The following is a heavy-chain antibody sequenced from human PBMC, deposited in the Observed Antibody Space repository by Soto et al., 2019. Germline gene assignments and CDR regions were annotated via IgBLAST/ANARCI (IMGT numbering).Heavy chain of an antibody. CDR3: ATSQYSGNYYGPYDS. J-gene: IGHJ4*02. CDR2: INAGHGTT. CDR1: GCTFTHYA. D-gene: IGHD1-26*01. V-gene: IGHV1-3*01. Sequence: ASVRVSCKTSGCTFTHYAIHWVRQAPLQSLEWMGCINAGHGTTQYSPKFQGRASITRDTSATTASMELNNLRSEDTAVYFCATSQYSGNYYGPYDSWAQGTMVTFSS.